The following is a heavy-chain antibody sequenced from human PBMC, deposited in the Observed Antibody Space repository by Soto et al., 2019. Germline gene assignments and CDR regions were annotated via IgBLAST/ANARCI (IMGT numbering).Heavy chain of an antibody. V-gene: IGHV1-18*01. J-gene: IGHJ4*02. D-gene: IGHD3-10*01. CDR3: ARDAAVGLLAY. Sequence: QVPLVQSGAEVKKPGASVKFSCKASGYTFTSYGISWVRQAPGQGLEWMGWISAYNSNTNYAQTLQGRATMTTETSTSTAYMPLRGLRSDDTAVYYCARDAAVGLLAYRGQGTLVTVS. CDR1: GYTFTSYG. CDR2: ISAYNSNT.